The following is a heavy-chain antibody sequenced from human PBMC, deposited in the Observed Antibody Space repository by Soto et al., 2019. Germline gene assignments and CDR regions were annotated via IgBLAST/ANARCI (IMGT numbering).Heavy chain of an antibody. V-gene: IGHV4-4*02. J-gene: IGHJ1*01. CDR1: GVSISTANW. Sequence: PSETLSLSCAVSGVSISTANWWSGVGQLPGKGLGGVGEIYESGSTNYNSSRKSRVAISLDKSKKHFSLKLSSVTAADTAVYYCARGVSSSWLRLFHLWGPGTLVTVSS. CDR2: IYESGST. CDR3: ARGVSSSWLRLFHL. D-gene: IGHD6-13*01.